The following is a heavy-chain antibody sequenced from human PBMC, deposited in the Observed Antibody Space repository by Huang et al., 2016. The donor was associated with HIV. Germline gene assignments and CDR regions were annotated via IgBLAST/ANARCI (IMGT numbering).Heavy chain of an antibody. D-gene: IGHD2-15*01. CDR2: INQSGST. V-gene: IGHV4-34*01. J-gene: IGHJ4*02. Sequence: QVQLQQWGAGLLKPSETRSLTCAVYGGSFSGYYWSWIRQPPGKGLWWMGEINQSGSTKDNPSLKSRVTIAVDTSKNQFSRNRRSVTAADTAVYYCARTGGGKLDYWGQGTLVTVSS. CDR1: GGSFSGYY. CDR3: ARTGGGKLDY.